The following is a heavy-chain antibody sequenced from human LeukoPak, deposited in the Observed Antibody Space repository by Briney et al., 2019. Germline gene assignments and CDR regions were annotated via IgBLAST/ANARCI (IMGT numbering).Heavy chain of an antibody. CDR2: IHYSGSP. D-gene: IGHD6-19*01. CDR1: GGSISSYY. Sequence: SETLSLTCTVSGGSISSYYWSWIRHPPGKGLEWIGYIHYSGSPNYNPSLKSRVTISLDTSKNQFSLKLSSVTAADTAVYYCASLLGYSSGGDYWGQGALVTVSS. J-gene: IGHJ4*02. CDR3: ASLLGYSSGGDY. V-gene: IGHV4-59*01.